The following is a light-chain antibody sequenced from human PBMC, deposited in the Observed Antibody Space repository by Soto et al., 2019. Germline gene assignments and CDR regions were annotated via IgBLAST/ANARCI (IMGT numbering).Light chain of an antibody. CDR1: QSLLHTDGYDY. CDR2: VSA. J-gene: IGKJ1*01. V-gene: IGKV2-28*01. CDR3: LQSLQTPRT. Sequence: DIVMTQSPLSLAVTPGEPASISCRSSQSLLHTDGYDYLDWFLQKPGQSPQLLIYVSAYRAPGVPDRFSGSGSGTDFTLRISKVEAEDVGVYYCLQSLQTPRTFGQGTKVEI.